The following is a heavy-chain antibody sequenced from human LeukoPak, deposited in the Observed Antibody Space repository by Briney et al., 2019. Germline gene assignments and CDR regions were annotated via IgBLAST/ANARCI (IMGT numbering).Heavy chain of an antibody. J-gene: IGHJ4*02. CDR2: IIPIFGTA. CDR1: GGTFSSYA. D-gene: IGHD3-22*01. Sequence: ASVKVSCKXSGGTFSSYAISWVRQAPGQGLEWMGGIIPIFGTANYAQKFQGRVTITADESTSTAYMELSSLRSEDTAVYYCARAMLRSTYYYHSSGYYYGDYFDYWGQGTLVTVS. V-gene: IGHV1-69*13. CDR3: ARAMLRSTYYYHSSGYYYGDYFDY.